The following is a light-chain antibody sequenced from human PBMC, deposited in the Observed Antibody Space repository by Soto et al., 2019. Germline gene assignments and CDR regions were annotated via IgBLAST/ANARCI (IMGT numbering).Light chain of an antibody. CDR2: EVI. V-gene: IGLV2-8*01. J-gene: IGLJ1*01. CDR1: SSDIGYYQY. Sequence: QSVLTQPPSASGSPGQSVTISCTGTSSDIGYYQYVSWYQQHPGKAPKLIIYEVIKRPSGVPDRFSGSKSGNTASLTVSGLQAEDEADYYCSSYTSSSTRVFGTGTKVTVL. CDR3: SSYTSSSTRV.